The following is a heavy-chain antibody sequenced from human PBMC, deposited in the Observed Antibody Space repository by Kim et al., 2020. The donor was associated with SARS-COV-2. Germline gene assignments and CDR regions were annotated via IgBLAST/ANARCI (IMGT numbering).Heavy chain of an antibody. D-gene: IGHD6-13*01. CDR1: GFTFSSYA. Sequence: GGSLRLSCAASGFTFSSYAMHWVRQAPGKGLEWVAVISYDGSNKYYADSVKGRFTISRDNSKNTLYLQMNSLRAEDTAVYYCAGGLAAADNYYYYGMDF. CDR3: AGGLAAADNYYYYGMDF. J-gene: IGHJ6*01. V-gene: IGHV3-30*04. CDR2: ISYDGSNK.